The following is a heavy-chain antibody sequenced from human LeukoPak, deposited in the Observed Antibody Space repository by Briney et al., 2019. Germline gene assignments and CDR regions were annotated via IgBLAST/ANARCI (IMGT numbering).Heavy chain of an antibody. V-gene: IGHV3-48*01. CDR1: GFTFSSYW. D-gene: IGHD2-21*02. J-gene: IGHJ3*01. Sequence: GGSLRLSCAASGFTFSSYWMSWVRQAPGKGLEWVSFISSSSNTKYNADSVKGRFTISRDNAKNSLNLQMNSLRAEDTAVYYCAKDSYQGDWGLDAFDVWGQGTMVTVSS. CDR3: AKDSYQGDWGLDAFDV. CDR2: ISSSSNTK.